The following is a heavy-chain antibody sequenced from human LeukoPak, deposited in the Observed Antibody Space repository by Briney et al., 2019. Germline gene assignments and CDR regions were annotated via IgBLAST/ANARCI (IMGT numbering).Heavy chain of an antibody. Sequence: GGSLRLSCAASGFTFSSYSINWVRQAPGKGLEWVSSISSSSSYIYYADSVKGRFTISRDNAKNSLYLQMNSLRAEDTAVYYCARQENYYDRSGYGETHYYFDYWGQGTLVTVSS. J-gene: IGHJ4*02. D-gene: IGHD3-22*01. CDR3: ARQENYYDRSGYGETHYYFDY. CDR1: GFTFSSYS. V-gene: IGHV3-21*01. CDR2: ISSSSSYI.